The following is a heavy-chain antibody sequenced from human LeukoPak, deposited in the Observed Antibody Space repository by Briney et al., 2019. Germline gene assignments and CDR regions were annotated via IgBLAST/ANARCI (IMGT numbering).Heavy chain of an antibody. CDR2: IYHSGST. Sequence: SETLSLTCTVSGGSISSSSYYWGWIRQPPGKGLEWIGSIYHSGSTYYNPSLKSRVTISVDTSKNQFSLKLSSVTAADTAVYYCARAIGYCTNGVCYEEDSFDYWGQGTLVTVSS. CDR3: ARAIGYCTNGVCYEEDSFDY. D-gene: IGHD2-8*01. V-gene: IGHV4-39*07. J-gene: IGHJ4*02. CDR1: GGSISSSSYY.